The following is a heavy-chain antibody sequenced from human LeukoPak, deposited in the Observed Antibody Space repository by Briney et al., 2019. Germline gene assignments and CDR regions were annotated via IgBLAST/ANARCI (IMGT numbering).Heavy chain of an antibody. J-gene: IGHJ5*02. CDR2: INHSGST. D-gene: IGHD1-26*01. CDR3: ARHDGSGSYYAWFDP. V-gene: IGHV4-34*01. CDR1: GGSFSGYY. Sequence: SETLSLTCAVYGGSFSGYYWSWIRQPPGKGLEWIGEINHSGSTNYNPSLKSRVTISVDTSKNQFSLKLSSVTAADTAVYYCARHDGSGSYYAWFDPWGQGTLVTVSS.